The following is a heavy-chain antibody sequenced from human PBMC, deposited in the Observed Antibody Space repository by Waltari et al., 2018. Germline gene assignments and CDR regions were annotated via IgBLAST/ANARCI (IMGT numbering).Heavy chain of an antibody. J-gene: IGHJ5*02. Sequence: QVQLQESGPGLVKPSETLSLTCTVSGGSISSYYWSWIRQPPGKGLEWIGYIYYSGSTNDNPPLKSRVTISVDTSKNQFSLKLSSVTAADTAVYYCAREQGWLDPWGQGTLVTVSS. V-gene: IGHV4-59*01. CDR2: IYYSGST. CDR3: AREQGWLDP. CDR1: GGSISSYY.